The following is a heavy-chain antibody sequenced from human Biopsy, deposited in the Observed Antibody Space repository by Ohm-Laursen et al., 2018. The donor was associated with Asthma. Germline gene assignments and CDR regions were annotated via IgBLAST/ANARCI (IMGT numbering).Heavy chain of an antibody. CDR3: ARAGESDLVGGLDV. CDR1: GFTVSTNG. Sequence: GSLRLSCAASGFTVSTNGMSWVRQPPGQGLEWVSVIYSGGGTYYADSVQGRVTISRDNSKNTLSLQMNSLRADDTAVYYCARAGESDLVGGLDVWGQGTTVIVS. D-gene: IGHD2-21*01. J-gene: IGHJ6*02. CDR2: IYSGGGT. V-gene: IGHV3-66*02.